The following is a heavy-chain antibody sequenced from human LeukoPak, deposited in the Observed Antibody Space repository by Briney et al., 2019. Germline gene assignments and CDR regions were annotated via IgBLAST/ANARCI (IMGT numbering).Heavy chain of an antibody. CDR2: INPNSGGT. CDR1: GYTFTGYY. Sequence: ASVKVSCKASGYTFTGYYMHWVRQAPGQGLEWMGWINPNSGGTNYAQKFQGRVTMTRDTSISTAYMELSRLRSDDTAVYYCARDQDYDFWSGYSLGRPNHRGGFDYWGQGTLVTVSS. V-gene: IGHV1-2*02. D-gene: IGHD3-3*01. CDR3: ARDQDYDFWSGYSLGRPNHRGGFDY. J-gene: IGHJ4*02.